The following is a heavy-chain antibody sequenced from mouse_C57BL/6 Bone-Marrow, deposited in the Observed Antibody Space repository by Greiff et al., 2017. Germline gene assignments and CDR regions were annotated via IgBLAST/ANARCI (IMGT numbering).Heavy chain of an antibody. CDR1: GFTFSSYG. J-gene: IGHJ3*01. CDR3: ARMMVAWFAY. CDR2: ISSGGSYT. D-gene: IGHD2-3*01. Sequence: EVKLMESGGDLVKPGGSLKLSCAASGFTFSSYGMSWVRQTPDKRLEWVATISSGGSYTYYPDSVKGRFTISRDNAKNTLYLQMSSLKSEYTAMYYCARMMVAWFAYWGQGTLVTVSA. V-gene: IGHV5-6*01.